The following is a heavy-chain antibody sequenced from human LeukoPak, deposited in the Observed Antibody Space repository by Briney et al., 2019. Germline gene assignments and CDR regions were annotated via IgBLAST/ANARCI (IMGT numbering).Heavy chain of an antibody. CDR3: ARQSSGIAATDKIDY. Sequence: PGGSLSLSCAASGFTFSRYSMTWVRQAPGKGLEWVSSFTSMSRTIYYADSVKGRFTISRDDAKESLYLQMNSLRAEDTAIYYCARQSSGIAATDKIDYWGQGVLVTVSS. V-gene: IGHV3-21*01. J-gene: IGHJ4*02. CDR1: GFTFSRYS. CDR2: FTSMSRTI. D-gene: IGHD6-13*01.